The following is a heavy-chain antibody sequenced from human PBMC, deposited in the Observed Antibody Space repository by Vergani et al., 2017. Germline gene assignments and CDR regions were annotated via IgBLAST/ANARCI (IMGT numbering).Heavy chain of an antibody. Sequence: QVQLVQSGAEVKKPGASVKVSCKVSGYTLTELSMHWVRQAPGKGLEWMGGFDPEDGETIYAQKLQGRVTMTTDTSTSTAYMELRSLRSDDTAVYYCARESGYSSSSDYWGQGTLVTVSS. CDR3: ARESGYSSSSDY. J-gene: IGHJ4*02. CDR2: FDPEDGET. D-gene: IGHD6-6*01. V-gene: IGHV1-24*01. CDR1: GYTLTELS.